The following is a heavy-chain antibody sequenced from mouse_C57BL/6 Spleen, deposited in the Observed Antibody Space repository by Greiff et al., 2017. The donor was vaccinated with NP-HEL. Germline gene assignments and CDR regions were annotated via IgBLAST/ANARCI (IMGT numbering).Heavy chain of an antibody. CDR3: ARGDYYGSTFDY. CDR2: IHPNSGST. Sequence: QVQLQQPGAELVKPGASVKLSCKASGYTFPSYWMHWVKQRPGQGLEWIGMIHPNSGSTNYNEKFKSKATLTVDKSSSTAYMQLSSLTSEDSAVYYCARGDYYGSTFDYWGQGTTLTVSS. J-gene: IGHJ2*01. V-gene: IGHV1-64*01. CDR1: GYTFPSYW. D-gene: IGHD1-1*01.